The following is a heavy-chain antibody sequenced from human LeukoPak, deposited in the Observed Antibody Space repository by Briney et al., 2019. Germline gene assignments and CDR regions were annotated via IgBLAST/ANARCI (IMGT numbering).Heavy chain of an antibody. D-gene: IGHD6-19*01. CDR3: ARASQWLAFDY. CDR1: GFTVSSSY. J-gene: IGHJ4*02. V-gene: IGHV3-66*01. CDR2: IYNGGST. Sequence: GGSLRLSCAASGFTVSSSYISWVRQAPGKGLEWVSVIYNGGSTNYADSVEGRFTISRDNSKNTLYLQMNSLRAEDTAVYYCARASQWLAFDYWGQGTLVTVSS.